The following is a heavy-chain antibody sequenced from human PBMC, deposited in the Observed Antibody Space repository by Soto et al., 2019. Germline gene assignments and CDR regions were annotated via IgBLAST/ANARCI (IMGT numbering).Heavy chain of an antibody. V-gene: IGHV5-51*01. CDR2: IYPGDSDT. CDR3: ARLKSGGDYTFPFGY. Sequence: PGESLKISGKGSGYSFTSYWIGWVRQMPGKGLEWMGIIYPGDSDTRYSPSFQGQVTISADKSISTAYLQWSSLKASDTAMYYCARLKSGGDYTFPFGYWGQGTLVTVSS. D-gene: IGHD2-21*02. J-gene: IGHJ4*02. CDR1: GYSFTSYW.